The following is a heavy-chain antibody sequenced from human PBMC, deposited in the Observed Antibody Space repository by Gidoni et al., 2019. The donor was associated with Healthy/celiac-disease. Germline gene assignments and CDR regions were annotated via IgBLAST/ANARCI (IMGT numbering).Heavy chain of an antibody. V-gene: IGHV1-2*02. J-gene: IGHJ4*02. CDR2: INPNSGGT. CDR1: GYTFTGYY. D-gene: IGHD3-16*01. Sequence: QVQLVQSGAEVTKPGASVKVSCPASGYTFTGYYMHWVRQAPGQGLEWMGWINPNSGGTNYAQKFQGRVTMTRDTSISTAYMELSRLRSDDTAVYYCARIRSSASWGNFDYWGQGTLVTVSS. CDR3: ARIRSSASWGNFDY.